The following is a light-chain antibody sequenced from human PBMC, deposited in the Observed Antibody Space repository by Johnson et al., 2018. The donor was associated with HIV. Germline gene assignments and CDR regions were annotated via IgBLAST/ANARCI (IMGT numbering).Light chain of an antibody. V-gene: IGLV1-51*01. CDR1: SSNIGNNS. Sequence: QSVLTQPPSVSAAPGQTVTIPCSGKSSNIGNNSVSWSQRLPGTAPQLLIHYTDERPSGIPDRFSGSTSGTSATLGIPGLQPGDEADYYCGTWDSSLSARYVFGTGTKVTVL. J-gene: IGLJ1*01. CDR2: YTD. CDR3: GTWDSSLSARYV.